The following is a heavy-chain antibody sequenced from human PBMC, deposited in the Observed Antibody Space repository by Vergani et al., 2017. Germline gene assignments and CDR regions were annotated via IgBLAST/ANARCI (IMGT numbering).Heavy chain of an antibody. CDR3: GRVADFDGLGSRLLDL. J-gene: IGHJ5*02. Sequence: QVRLQESGPGLVKPSETLSLTCSVSGGSMSGYYWSWIRQPPGKELEWIGYIYHSGSTNYNPSLETRVTISGDTSKNQFSLKLNSVTAADTAVYYCGRVADFDGLGSRLLDLWGQGILVTVSS. CDR2: IYHSGST. V-gene: IGHV4-59*01. D-gene: IGHD3-10*01. CDR1: GGSMSGYY.